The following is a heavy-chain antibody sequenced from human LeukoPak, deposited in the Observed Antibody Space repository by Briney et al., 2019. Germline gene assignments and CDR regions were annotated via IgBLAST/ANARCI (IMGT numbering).Heavy chain of an antibody. D-gene: IGHD4-17*01. CDR2: ISSSSSYI. CDR3: AREHDYGDREYFQH. Sequence: GGSLRLSCAASGFTFSSYSMNWVRQAPGKGLEWVSSISSSSSYIYYADSVKGRFTISRDNAKNPLYLQMNSRRAEDTAVYYCAREHDYGDREYFQHWGQGTLVTVSS. V-gene: IGHV3-21*01. J-gene: IGHJ1*01. CDR1: GFTFSSYS.